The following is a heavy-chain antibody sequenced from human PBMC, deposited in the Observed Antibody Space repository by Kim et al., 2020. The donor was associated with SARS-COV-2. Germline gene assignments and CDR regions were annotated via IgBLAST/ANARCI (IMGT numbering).Heavy chain of an antibody. CDR3: ARGRVPAAIRGWFDP. Sequence: PSLKSRVNITVDRSKKQFSLRLSSVTAADTAVYYCARGRVPAAIRGWFDPWGQGTLVTVSS. V-gene: IGHV4-30-2*01. D-gene: IGHD2-2*02. J-gene: IGHJ5*02.